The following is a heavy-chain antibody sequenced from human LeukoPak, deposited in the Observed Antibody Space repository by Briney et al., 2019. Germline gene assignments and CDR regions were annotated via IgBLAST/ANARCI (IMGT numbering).Heavy chain of an antibody. J-gene: IGHJ4*02. Sequence: GGSLRLSCAASGFTFSSYAMSWVRQAPGKGLEWFSAILGSGAYAYYADSVKGRFTISRDNSKNTLSLQMDSLGAEDTAVYFCVKLRGIYLDFDYWGQGTLVTVSS. D-gene: IGHD1-26*01. CDR3: VKLRGIYLDFDY. CDR2: ILGSGAYA. V-gene: IGHV3-23*01. CDR1: GFTFSSYA.